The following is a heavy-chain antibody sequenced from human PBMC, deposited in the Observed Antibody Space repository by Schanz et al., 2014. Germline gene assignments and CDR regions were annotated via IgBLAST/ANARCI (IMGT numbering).Heavy chain of an antibody. J-gene: IGHJ4*02. Sequence: QVQLVESGGGLVQPGRSLRLSCAASGFTFSNYAMHWVRQAPGKGLEWIGEVFHSGISNSNPSLKTRVTISLDKSKNQFSMKLKSVTAADTAVYFCARFRESANFGDEETGSLNYFDSWGQGAL. V-gene: IGHV3-30-3*01. CDR2: VFHSGISN. CDR1: GFTFSNYA. CDR3: ARFRESANFGDEETGSLNYFDS. D-gene: IGHD4-17*01.